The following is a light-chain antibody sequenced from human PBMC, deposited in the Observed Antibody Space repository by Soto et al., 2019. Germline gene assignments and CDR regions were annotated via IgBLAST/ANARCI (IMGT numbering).Light chain of an antibody. CDR1: QNSSVW. V-gene: IGKV1-5*01. Sequence: DIQMTQSPSTLSASVGDGVTITCRASQNSSVWLAWYQHSPGKAPKFLIYDASNLETVVSPRLSGSGSGTEFTLTIRRLQPDDFETYCCQQYDNSAPTFGQGTKLEFK. CDR2: DAS. J-gene: IGKJ2*01. CDR3: QQYDNSAPT.